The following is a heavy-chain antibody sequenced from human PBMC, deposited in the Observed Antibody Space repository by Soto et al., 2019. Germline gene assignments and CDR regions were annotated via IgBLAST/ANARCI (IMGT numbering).Heavy chain of an antibody. D-gene: IGHD2-2*01. CDR1: GFTFSSYS. CDR2: ISSSSTYI. CDR3: ARGTSSSSGGRNWFDP. V-gene: IGHV3-21*01. J-gene: IGHJ5*02. Sequence: EVQLVESGGGLVKPGGSLRLSCAASGFTFSSYSMNWVRQAPGKGLEWVSSISSSSTYIYYADSMKGRFTISRDNAKNSLYLQMNTLRAEETAVYYCARGTSSSSGGRNWFDPWGQGTLVTVSS.